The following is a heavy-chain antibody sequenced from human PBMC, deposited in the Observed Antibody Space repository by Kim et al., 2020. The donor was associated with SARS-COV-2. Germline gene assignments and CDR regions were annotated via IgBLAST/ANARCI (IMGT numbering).Heavy chain of an antibody. CDR1: GFSQYASA. Sequence: GGSLRLSCRASGFSQYASAVNWIRQAPGKGLEWVAGISGDGSRKFYIASVRGRFTVSRDNSGRSIYLQMSGLTRDDTATYFCARDVGGLMKMDVWGQGTTVTVSS. D-gene: IGHD6-25*01. CDR3: ARDVGGLMKMDV. J-gene: IGHJ6*02. V-gene: IGHV3-33*05. CDR2: ISGDGSRK.